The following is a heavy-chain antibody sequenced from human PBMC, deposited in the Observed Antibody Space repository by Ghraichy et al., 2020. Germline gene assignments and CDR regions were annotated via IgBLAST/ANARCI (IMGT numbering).Heavy chain of an antibody. CDR1: GFTFSNYA. Sequence: GGSLRLSCAASGFTFSNYAMAWVRQAPVKGLEWVSLISSAGDTIYYADSVRGRFTISRDNSKNSLYLQMNSLRAEDTAIYYCAKYNCDSSSCTRYFDPWGQGTLVTVSS. CDR2: ISSAGDTI. J-gene: IGHJ5*02. CDR3: AKYNCDSSSCTRYFDP. V-gene: IGHV3-23*01. D-gene: IGHD2/OR15-2a*01.